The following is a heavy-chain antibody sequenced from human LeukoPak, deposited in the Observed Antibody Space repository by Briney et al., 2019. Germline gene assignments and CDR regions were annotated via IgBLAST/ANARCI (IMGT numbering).Heavy chain of an antibody. V-gene: IGHV6-1*01. CDR1: GDSVSSNSAA. D-gene: IGHD2-2*01. CDR2: TYYRSKWYN. J-gene: IGHJ4*02. Sequence: SQTLSLTCAISGDSVSSNSAAWNWIRQSPSRGLGWLGRTYYRSKWYNDYAVSVKSRITINPDTSKNQFSLQLNSVTPEDTAVYYCERASNSSYCSSTSCFPSFDYWGQGTLVTVSS. CDR3: ERASNSSYCSSTSCFPSFDY.